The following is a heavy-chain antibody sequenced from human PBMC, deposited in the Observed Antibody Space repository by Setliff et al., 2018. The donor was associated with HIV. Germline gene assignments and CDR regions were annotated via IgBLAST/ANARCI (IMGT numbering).Heavy chain of an antibody. CDR2: IYGDGSYT. CDR1: GFTVSSNY. CDR3: VKGAPDYDTNPFYYYFYMHV. D-gene: IGHD4-17*01. Sequence: PGGSLRLSCAASGFTVSSNYMTWVRQAPGKGLELVSAIYGDGSYTYYADSVKGRFTISRENSQSTVSLQMNSLRVDDTALYYCVKGAPDYDTNPFYYYFYMHVWGKGTTVTVSS. J-gene: IGHJ6*03. V-gene: IGHV3-23*03.